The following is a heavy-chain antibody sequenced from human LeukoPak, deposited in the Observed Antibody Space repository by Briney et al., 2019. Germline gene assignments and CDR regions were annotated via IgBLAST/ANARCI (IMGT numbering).Heavy chain of an antibody. D-gene: IGHD6-13*01. CDR1: GFTFSSYD. V-gene: IGHV3-30*02. J-gene: IGHJ3*02. CDR2: IRYDGSRK. Sequence: GGSLRLSCAASGFTFSSYDMNWVRQAPGKGLEWVAFIRYDGSRKYYADSVKGRSTISRDDSKNTLYLQMNSLRAEDTAVYYCARTSPLAAAGARRAFDIWGRGTMVTVSS. CDR3: ARTSPLAAAGARRAFDI.